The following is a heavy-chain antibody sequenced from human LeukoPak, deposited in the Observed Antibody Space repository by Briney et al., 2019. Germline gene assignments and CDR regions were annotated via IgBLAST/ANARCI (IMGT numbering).Heavy chain of an antibody. CDR2: IIPIFGTA. J-gene: IGHJ4*02. Sequence: ASVKVSCKASGGTFSSYAISWVRQAPGQGLEWMGGIIPIFGTANYAQKFQGRVTITTDESTSTAYMELSSLRSEDTAVCYCARGGSDGDYALFDYWGQGTLVTVSS. CDR3: ARGGSDGDYALFDY. D-gene: IGHD4-17*01. CDR1: GGTFSSYA. V-gene: IGHV1-69*05.